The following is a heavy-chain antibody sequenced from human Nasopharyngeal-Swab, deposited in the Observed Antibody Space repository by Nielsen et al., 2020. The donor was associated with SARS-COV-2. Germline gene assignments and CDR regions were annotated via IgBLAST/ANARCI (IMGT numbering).Heavy chain of an antibody. CDR2: ISYDGSSK. D-gene: IGHD1-14*01. J-gene: IGHJ5*02. CDR1: GFTFSSYA. CDR3: ARGAEVA. Sequence: GGSLRLSCAASGFTFSSYAMHWVRQAPGKGLEWVAVISYDGSSKYYADSVKGRFTISRDNSKNTLYLQMNSLRAEDTAVYYCARGAEVAWGQGTLVTVSS. V-gene: IGHV3-30*04.